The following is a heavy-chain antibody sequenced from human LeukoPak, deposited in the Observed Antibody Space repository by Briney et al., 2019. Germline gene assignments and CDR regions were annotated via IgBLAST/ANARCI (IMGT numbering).Heavy chain of an antibody. CDR1: GGLISISTYY. V-gene: IGHV4-39*07. CDR3: AKINYYGSGSYRD. D-gene: IGHD3-10*01. J-gene: IGHJ4*02. Sequence: PSETLSLTCTVSGGLISISTYYWGWIRQPPGKGLEWIGSIYYSGTTHYNPSLKSRVTIAVDTSKNQFSLKLISVTAADTAVYYCAKINYYGSGSYRDWGQGTLVTVSS. CDR2: IYYSGTT.